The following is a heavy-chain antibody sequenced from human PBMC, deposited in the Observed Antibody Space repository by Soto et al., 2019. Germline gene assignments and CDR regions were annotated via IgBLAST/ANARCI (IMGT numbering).Heavy chain of an antibody. J-gene: IGHJ4*02. CDR1: GFTFSSYA. D-gene: IGHD6-13*01. Sequence: EVQLLESGGALVRPGGCLRLSCAASGFTFSSYAMSWVRQAPGKGLEWVSSITNSGGTTYYADSVKGRFTISRDNSKNTLYLQMNSLRAEDTALYYCAKLSSSSWRYPFDYWGQGTLVTVSS. CDR2: ITNSGGTT. V-gene: IGHV3-23*01. CDR3: AKLSSSSWRYPFDY.